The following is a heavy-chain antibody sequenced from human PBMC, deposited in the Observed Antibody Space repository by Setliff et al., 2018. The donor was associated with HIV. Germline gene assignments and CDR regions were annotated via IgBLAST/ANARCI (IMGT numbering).Heavy chain of an antibody. D-gene: IGHD6-13*01. Sequence: SETLSLTCAVSGVSISGYYWTWIRQPAGKGLEWIGRIFTGGDTNYNPSLKSRVTMSVDTSNNEFSLKLTSVTAADTAVYYCATSTICDGCDYYYMDVWGKGTTVTVS. CDR3: ATSTICDGCDYYYMDV. CDR2: IFTGGDT. CDR1: GVSISGYY. J-gene: IGHJ6*03. V-gene: IGHV4-4*07.